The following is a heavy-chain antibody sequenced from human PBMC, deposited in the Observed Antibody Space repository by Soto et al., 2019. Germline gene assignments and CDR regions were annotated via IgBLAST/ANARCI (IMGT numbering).Heavy chain of an antibody. CDR3: ARLWQRYGSGNFHSDY. CDR2: IYYSGST. CDR1: GGSISSSSYY. D-gene: IGHD3-10*01. J-gene: IGHJ4*02. Sequence: SETLSLTCTVSGGSISSSSYYWGWIRQPPGKGLEWIGSIYYSGSTYYNPSLKSRVTISVDTSKNQFSLKLSSVTAADTAVYYCARLWQRYGSGNFHSDYWGQGTLVTVSS. V-gene: IGHV4-39*01.